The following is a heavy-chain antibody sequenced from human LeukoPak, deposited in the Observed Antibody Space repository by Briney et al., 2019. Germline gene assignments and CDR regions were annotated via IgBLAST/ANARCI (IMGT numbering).Heavy chain of an antibody. V-gene: IGHV7-4-1*02. D-gene: IGHD3-22*01. CDR1: GYTFTSYA. CDR2: INTNTGNP. CDR3: ARASPYYDSSGYYPMHFDY. J-gene: IGHJ4*02. Sequence: GASVKVSCKASGYTFTSYAMNWVRQAPGQGLEWMGWINTNTGNPTYAQGFTGRFVFSLDTPASTAYLQISSLKAEDTAVYYCARASPYYDSSGYYPMHFDYWGQGTLVTVSS.